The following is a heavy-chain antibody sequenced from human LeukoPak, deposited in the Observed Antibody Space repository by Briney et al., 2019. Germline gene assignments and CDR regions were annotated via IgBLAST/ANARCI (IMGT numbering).Heavy chain of an antibody. CDR1: GYTFTSYA. D-gene: IGHD3-9*01. CDR3: ARAPYYDILTGYYNWFDP. V-gene: IGHV1-3*01. Sequence: ASVKVSCKASGYTFTSYAMHWVRQAPGQRLEWMGWINAGNGNTKYSQKFQGRVTITRDTSASTAYMELSSLRSEDTAVYYCARAPYYDILTGYYNWFDPWGQGNLVTVSS. CDR2: INAGNGNT. J-gene: IGHJ5*02.